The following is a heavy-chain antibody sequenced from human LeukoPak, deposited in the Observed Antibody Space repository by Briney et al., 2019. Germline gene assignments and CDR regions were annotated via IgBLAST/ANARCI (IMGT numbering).Heavy chain of an antibody. D-gene: IGHD6-19*01. V-gene: IGHV3-33*08. CDR3: ARDNSGGMDV. CDR1: GFTFSNNA. J-gene: IGHJ6*02. Sequence: GGSLRLSCAASGFTFSNNAIHWVRQAPGKGLEWVAVIWYDGSNKYYADSVRGRFTISRDNSKNTLYLQMNSLRAEDTAVYYCARDNSGGMDVWGQGTTVTVSS. CDR2: IWYDGSNK.